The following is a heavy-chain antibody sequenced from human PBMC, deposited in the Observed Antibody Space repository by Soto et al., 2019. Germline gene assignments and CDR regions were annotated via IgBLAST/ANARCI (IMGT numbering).Heavy chain of an antibody. D-gene: IGHD1-26*01. CDR1: GLVFSNAW. CDR3: ATEGAIVGAGPLDY. CDR2: IKNKADGDKS. J-gene: IGHJ4*02. Sequence: EVQLVESGGGLVKPGDSLRLSCAASGLVFSNAWFSWVRQAPGKGLEWIGRIKNKADGDKSDYAEPVEGRFTISKEDSKNTLYLHMNGLKTEDTAVYYCATEGAIVGAGPLDYWGQGTLVTVSS. V-gene: IGHV3-15*01.